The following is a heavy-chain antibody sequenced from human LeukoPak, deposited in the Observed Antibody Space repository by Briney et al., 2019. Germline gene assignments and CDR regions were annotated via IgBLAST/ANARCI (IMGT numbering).Heavy chain of an antibody. CDR1: GFTFSVYW. V-gene: IGHV3-7*01. Sequence: GGSLRLSCAASGFTFSVYWMSWVRQAPGKGLEWVANINQDGSEKYYVDSVKGRFTISRDNAKNSLYLQMNSLRAEDTAVHYCARDVGEYCSSTSCYASDKWGQGTLVTASS. D-gene: IGHD2-2*01. CDR2: INQDGSEK. CDR3: ARDVGEYCSSTSCYASDK. J-gene: IGHJ4*02.